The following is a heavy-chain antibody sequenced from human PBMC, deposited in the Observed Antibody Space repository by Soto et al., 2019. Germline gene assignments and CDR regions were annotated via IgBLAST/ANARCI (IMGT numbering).Heavy chain of an antibody. D-gene: IGHD3-22*01. CDR1: GFTFSESA. CDR2: IRNKDNNYAT. CDR3: AKEWVYDSSGWSFDY. V-gene: IGHV3-73*01. J-gene: IGHJ4*02. Sequence: GGSLRLSCAASGFTFSESAMHWVRQASGKGLEWVGRIRNKDNNYATAYTASVKGRFTISRDDSKNTVYLQMNSLRAEDTAVYYCAKEWVYDSSGWSFDYWGQGTLVTVSS.